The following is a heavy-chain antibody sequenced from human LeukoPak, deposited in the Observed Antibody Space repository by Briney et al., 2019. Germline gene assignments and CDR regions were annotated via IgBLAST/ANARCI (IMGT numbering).Heavy chain of an antibody. CDR1: GGSITSTNY. CDR2: IYYSGST. V-gene: IGHV4-30-4*01. CDR3: ASSPYYYGSGSYYNYYYYYGMDV. J-gene: IGHJ6*02. Sequence: SETLSLTCGVSGGSITSTNYWTWVRQPPGKGLEWIGYIYYSGSTYYNPSLKSRVTISVDTSKNQFSLKLSSVTAADTAVYYCASSPYYYGSGSYYNYYYYYGMDVWGQGTTVTVSS. D-gene: IGHD3-10*01.